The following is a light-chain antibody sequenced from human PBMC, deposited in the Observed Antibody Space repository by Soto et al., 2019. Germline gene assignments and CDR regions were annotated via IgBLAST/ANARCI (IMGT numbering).Light chain of an antibody. Sequence: QSVLTQPPSVSGAPGQRVTISCTGSSSNIGAGYDVHWYQQLPGTGPKLLISGNSNRPSGVPDRFSGSRSGTSASLAITGLQAEDEADYYCQSHDGSLSAYVFGTGTKVTVL. CDR2: GNS. J-gene: IGLJ1*01. CDR3: QSHDGSLSAYV. V-gene: IGLV1-40*01. CDR1: SSNIGAGYD.